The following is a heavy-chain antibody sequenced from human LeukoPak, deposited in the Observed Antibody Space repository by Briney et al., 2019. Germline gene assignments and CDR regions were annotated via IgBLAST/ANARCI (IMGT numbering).Heavy chain of an antibody. J-gene: IGHJ6*03. CDR1: GGSISTYY. V-gene: IGHV4-59*01. CDR3: ARTTTVRGTYYMDV. D-gene: IGHD3-10*01. CDR2: IYHSGST. Sequence: PSETLSLTCTVSGGSISTYYWSWIRQPPGKGLEWIGYIYHSGSTNYNPSLESRVTISVDTSKNRFSLKLRSVTAADTAVYYCARTTTVRGTYYMDVWGKGTTVTVSS.